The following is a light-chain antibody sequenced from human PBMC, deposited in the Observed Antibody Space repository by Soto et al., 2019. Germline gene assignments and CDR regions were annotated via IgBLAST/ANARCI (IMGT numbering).Light chain of an antibody. V-gene: IGLV2-14*03. CDR3: TSYTSRTTL. CDR1: STDAGGYNY. CDR2: DVS. J-gene: IGLJ2*01. Sequence: QSALTQPASVSGSPGQSITISCTGTSTDAGGYNYVSWYQQHPGKAPKLMIYDVSNRPSGVSNRFSGSKSGNTASLTISGLQPEDEADYYCTSYTSRTTLFGGGTQLTVL.